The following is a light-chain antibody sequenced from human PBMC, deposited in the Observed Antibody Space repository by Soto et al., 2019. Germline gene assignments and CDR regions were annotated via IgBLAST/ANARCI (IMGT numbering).Light chain of an antibody. J-gene: IGLJ1*01. CDR3: QSFDSSLSGSYV. CDR1: SSNIGAGYD. Sequence: QSALTQPPSVSGAPGQRVTISCTGSSSNIGAGYDVHWYQHLPGTAPKLLIHANKHRTSGVPDRFSGSTSGTSASLAITELQAEDEADYYCQSFDSSLSGSYVFGTGTKLTVL. V-gene: IGLV1-40*01. CDR2: ANK.